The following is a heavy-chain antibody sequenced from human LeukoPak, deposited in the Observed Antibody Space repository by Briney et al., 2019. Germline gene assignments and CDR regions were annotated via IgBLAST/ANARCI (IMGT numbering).Heavy chain of an antibody. V-gene: IGHV4-59*01. CDR1: GGSISSYY. J-gene: IGHJ3*02. CDR3: GTTTYTPSLKSRVTISVDTSKNQFSLKLSSVTAADTAVYYCARVGDGSYWGDAFDI. CDR2: IYYSGST. Sequence: SETLSLTCTVSGGSISSYYWSWIRQPPGKGLEWIGYIYYSGSTNYNPSLKRRVNISVEKSKKKFSLKLRSIDAAGKAVYYVGTTTYTPSLKSRVTISVDTSKNQFSLKLSSVTAADTAVYYCARVGDGSYWGDAFDIWGQGTMVTVSS. D-gene: IGHD3-10*01.